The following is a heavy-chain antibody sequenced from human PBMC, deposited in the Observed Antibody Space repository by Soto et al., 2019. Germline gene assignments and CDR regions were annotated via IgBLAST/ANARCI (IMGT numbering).Heavy chain of an antibody. CDR3: AHIIPWVGVGLGGMDV. Sequence: QITLKESGPTLVKPTQTLTLTCTFSGFSLNTRGVGVGWIRQPPGKALEWLALIYWDDDKRYSPSLKTRLTITKDTSENQVVLTMTNMDPVDTATYYCAHIIPWVGVGLGGMDVWGQGTTVTVSS. V-gene: IGHV2-5*02. D-gene: IGHD1-26*01. CDR2: IYWDDDK. J-gene: IGHJ6*02. CDR1: GFSLNTRGVG.